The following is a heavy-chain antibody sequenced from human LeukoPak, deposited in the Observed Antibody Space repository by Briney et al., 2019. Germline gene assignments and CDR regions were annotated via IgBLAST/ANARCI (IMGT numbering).Heavy chain of an antibody. J-gene: IGHJ4*02. D-gene: IGHD3-3*01. CDR3: VRLRRDSDRSYYYDYYNF. CDR1: GFTFSSYA. CDR2: LSGSGGST. Sequence: PGGSLRLSCAASGFTFSSYAMTWVRQAPGKGLEWVSALSGSGGSTYYADSVKGRFTISRDNSKNTLYLQMNSLRAEDTALYYCVRLRRDSDRSYYYDYYNFWGQGILVTVSS. V-gene: IGHV3-23*01.